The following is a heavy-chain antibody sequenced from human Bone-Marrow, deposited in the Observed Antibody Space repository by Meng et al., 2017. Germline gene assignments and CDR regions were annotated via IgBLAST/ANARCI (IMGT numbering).Heavy chain of an antibody. D-gene: IGHD3-22*01. V-gene: IGHV4-34*01. CDR1: GGLLGGYY. Sequence: QGHIEQLGAGLLKHSRPLSPTSAFVGGLLGGYYWSWIGQPPGKGVGWIGEINNSRRTNYHPSLKSRVTISVDTSKHQFSLTLSSVTAADTAVYYCARVGVVVITPNWFDPWGQGTLVTVSS. CDR3: ARVGVVVITPNWFDP. CDR2: INNSRRT. J-gene: IGHJ5*02.